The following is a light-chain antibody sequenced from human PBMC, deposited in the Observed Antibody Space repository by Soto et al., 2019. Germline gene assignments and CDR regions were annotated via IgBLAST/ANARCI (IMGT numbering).Light chain of an antibody. Sequence: EIVLTQSPGTLSLSPGERATLPCRASQSVRSTYVAWYQQKPGQAPRLLIFDASSRATGIPDRFSGSGSGTDFTLTISILEPEDFAVYYCHQYGTSPATFGQGTKVEIK. CDR1: QSVRSTY. CDR3: HQYGTSPAT. J-gene: IGKJ1*01. V-gene: IGKV3-20*01. CDR2: DAS.